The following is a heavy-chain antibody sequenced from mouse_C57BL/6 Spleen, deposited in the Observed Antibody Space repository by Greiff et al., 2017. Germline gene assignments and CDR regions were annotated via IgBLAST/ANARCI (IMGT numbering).Heavy chain of an antibody. Sequence: VQLQQSGAELARPGASVKMSCKASGYTFTSYTMHWVKQRPGQGLEWIGYINPSSGCTKYNQKFKDKATLTADKSSSTAYMQLSSLASEDSAVDCCASYVGYSWFADWGTGTLVTVSA. V-gene: IGHV1-4*01. CDR1: GYTFTSYT. D-gene: IGHD2-3*01. J-gene: IGHJ3*01. CDR3: ASYVGYSWFAD. CDR2: INPSSGCT.